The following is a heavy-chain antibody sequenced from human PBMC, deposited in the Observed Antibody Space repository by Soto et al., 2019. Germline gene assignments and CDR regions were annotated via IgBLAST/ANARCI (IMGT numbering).Heavy chain of an antibody. Sequence: QVQLVQSGAEVKKPGASVKVSCKASGYTFTSYYMHWVRQAPGQGLEWMGIINPSGGSTSYAQKFQGRVTMTRDTSKSTVNMELSSLRSEDTAVYYCAREKGAYSSGWNSLDAFDIWGQGTMVTVSS. CDR2: INPSGGST. D-gene: IGHD6-19*01. V-gene: IGHV1-46*01. J-gene: IGHJ3*02. CDR3: AREKGAYSSGWNSLDAFDI. CDR1: GYTFTSYY.